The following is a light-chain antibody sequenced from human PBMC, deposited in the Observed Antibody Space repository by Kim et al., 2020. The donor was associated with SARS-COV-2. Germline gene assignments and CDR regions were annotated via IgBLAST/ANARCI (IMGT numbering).Light chain of an antibody. Sequence: QSITISCTGTRSDVGSYNLVSWYQQHPGKAPKLMIYEGSKRPSGVSNRCSGSKSGNTASLTISGLQADDEADYYCCSYVGSSTSVLFGGGTKVTVL. CDR3: CSYVGSSTSVL. CDR2: EGS. V-gene: IGLV2-23*01. J-gene: IGLJ2*01. CDR1: RSDVGSYNL.